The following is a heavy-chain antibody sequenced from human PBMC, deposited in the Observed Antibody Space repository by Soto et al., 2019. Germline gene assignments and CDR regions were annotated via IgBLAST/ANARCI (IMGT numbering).Heavy chain of an antibody. CDR3: ARGFYCGGDCYAFDI. J-gene: IGHJ3*02. V-gene: IGHV1-69*13. CDR1: GGTFSSYA. Sequence: GASVKVSCKASGGTFSSYAISWVRQAPGQGLEWMGGIIPIFGTANYAQKFQGRVTITADESTSTAYMELSSLRSEDTAVYYCARGFYCGGDCYAFDIWGQGTMVTVSS. CDR2: IIPIFGTA. D-gene: IGHD2-21*02.